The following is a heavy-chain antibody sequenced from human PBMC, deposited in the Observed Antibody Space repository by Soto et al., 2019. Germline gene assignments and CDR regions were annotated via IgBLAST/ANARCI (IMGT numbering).Heavy chain of an antibody. CDR3: ARVTIFGVVIMSSSAYYYGMDV. J-gene: IGHJ6*02. CDR2: IIPIFGTA. V-gene: IGHV1-69*13. CDR1: GCTFSSYA. Sequence: SVKVSCKSSGCTFSSYAISWVRQAPGQGLEWMGGIIPIFGTANYAQKFQGRVTIAADESTSTAYMELSSLRSEDTAVYYCARVTIFGVVIMSSSAYYYGMDVWGQGTTVTVSS. D-gene: IGHD3-3*01.